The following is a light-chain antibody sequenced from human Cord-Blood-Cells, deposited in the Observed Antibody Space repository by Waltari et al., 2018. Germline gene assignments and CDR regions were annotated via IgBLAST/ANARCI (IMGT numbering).Light chain of an antibody. CDR1: SSDVGGYNY. CDR2: DVS. J-gene: IGLJ2*01. Sequence: QSALTQPASVSGSPGQSITISCTGTSSDVGGYNYVSWYQQHPGKAPKLMIYDVSNRPSVVSNRFSGSKSGNTASLPISGLQAEDEADYYCSSYTSSSTLVVFGGGTKLTVL. CDR3: SSYTSSSTLVV. V-gene: IGLV2-14*01.